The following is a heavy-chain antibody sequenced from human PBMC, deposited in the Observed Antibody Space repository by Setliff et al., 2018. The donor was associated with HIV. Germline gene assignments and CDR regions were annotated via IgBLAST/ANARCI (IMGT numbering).Heavy chain of an antibody. V-gene: IGHV4-38-2*01. CDR1: GYSISNGYY. CDR2: MFHSGNT. CDR3: ARQEPFGGTPEGDY. D-gene: IGHD2-15*01. J-gene: IGHJ4*01. Sequence: SETLSLTCAVSGYSISNGYYWGWLRQSPGKGLEWIGSMFHSGNTYYNPSLESRVSMSVDTSTNQVSLQLSSVTAADTAVYYCARQEPFGGTPEGDYWGPGTLVTVSS.